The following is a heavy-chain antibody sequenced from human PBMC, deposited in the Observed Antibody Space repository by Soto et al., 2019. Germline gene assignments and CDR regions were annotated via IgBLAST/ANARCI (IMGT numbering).Heavy chain of an antibody. D-gene: IGHD2-15*01. J-gene: IGHJ6*02. CDR2: IYYSGST. Sequence: LPLTCTVSVGSISSGDYYWSWIRQPPGKGLEWIGYIYYSGSTYYNPSLKSRVTISVDTSKNQFSLKLSSVTAADTAVYYCARDLRKVVAATQHAPYYSYGMDVWGQGTTVTVSS. CDR1: VGSISSGDYY. CDR3: ARDLRKVVAATQHAPYYSYGMDV. V-gene: IGHV4-30-4*01.